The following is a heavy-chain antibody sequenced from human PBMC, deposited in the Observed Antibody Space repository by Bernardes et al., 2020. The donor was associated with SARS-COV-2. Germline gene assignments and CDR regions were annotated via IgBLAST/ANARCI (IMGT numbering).Heavy chain of an antibody. D-gene: IGHD6-13*01. CDR2: IKSKTDGGTT. V-gene: IGHV3-15*07. J-gene: IGHJ3*02. CDR1: GSTFSNAW. CDR3: TTAAAGIHDAFDI. Sequence: GGSLRLSCAASGSTFSNAWMNWVRQAPGKGLEWVGRIKSKTDGGTTDYAAPVKGRFTISRDDSKNTLYLQMNSLKTEDTAVYYCTTAAAGIHDAFDIWGQGTMVTVSS.